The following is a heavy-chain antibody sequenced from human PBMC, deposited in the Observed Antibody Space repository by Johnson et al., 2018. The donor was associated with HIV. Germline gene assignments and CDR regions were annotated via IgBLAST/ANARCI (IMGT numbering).Heavy chain of an antibody. CDR1: GFTFSSYA. D-gene: IGHD1-26*01. CDR2: ISYDGSNK. V-gene: IGHV3-30*14. Sequence: QVQLVESGGGLVQPGRSLRLSCAASGFTFSSYAMHWVRQAPGKGLEWVAVISYDGSNKYYADSVKGRFTISRDNSKNTLYLLMNSLRAEDTAVYYCASGSWELSEDAFHIWGQGTIVTVSS. J-gene: IGHJ3*02. CDR3: ASGSWELSEDAFHI.